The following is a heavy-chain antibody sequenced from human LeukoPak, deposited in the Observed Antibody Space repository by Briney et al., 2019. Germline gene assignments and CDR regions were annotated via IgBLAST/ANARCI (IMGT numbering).Heavy chain of an antibody. CDR2: IYYSGST. J-gene: IGHJ3*02. CDR3: ARPLRITIFGVADILGAFDI. Sequence: SETLSLTCTVSGGSISSSSYYWGWIRQPPGKGLEWIGSIYYSGSTYYNPSLKSRVTISVDTSKNQFSLKLSSVTAADTAVYYCARPLRITIFGVADILGAFDIWGQGTMVTVSS. D-gene: IGHD3-3*01. V-gene: IGHV4-39*01. CDR1: GGSISSSSYY.